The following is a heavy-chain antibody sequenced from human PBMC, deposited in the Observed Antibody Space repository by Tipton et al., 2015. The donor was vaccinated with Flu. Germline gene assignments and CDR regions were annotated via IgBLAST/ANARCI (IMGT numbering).Heavy chain of an antibody. J-gene: IGHJ4*02. Sequence: TLSLTCTVSGASLSGGGYYWSWIRQYPGKGLEWIGHILGNGNTFYKPSLKSRFTLSLDTPKTQFSLNVTSVTAADTAVYYCATLAITALYDFDYWGQGTLVTVSS. CDR2: ILGNGNT. D-gene: IGHD1-20*01. CDR1: GASLSGGGYY. CDR3: ATLAITALYDFDY. V-gene: IGHV4-31*03.